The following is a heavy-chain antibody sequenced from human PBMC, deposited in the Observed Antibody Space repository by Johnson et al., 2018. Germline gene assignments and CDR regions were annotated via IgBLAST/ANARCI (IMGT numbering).Heavy chain of an antibody. CDR3: ARLRWDTAIMYMDI. V-gene: IGHV3-48*01. J-gene: IGHJ6*03. CDR1: GFTFSGYS. Sequence: VQLGESGGDLAQPRVSLRLSCSASGFTFSGYSMNWVRPAPGKGLEWVAYITGLSNTVYYADSVKGRFTISRDNARNSLYLQMNSLRAEETAVYYCARLRWDTAIMYMDIWGKGTTVTVSS. CDR2: ITGLSNTV. D-gene: IGHD5-18*01.